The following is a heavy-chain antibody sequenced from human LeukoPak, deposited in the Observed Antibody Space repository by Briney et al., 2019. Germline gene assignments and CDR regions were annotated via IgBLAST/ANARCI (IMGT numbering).Heavy chain of an antibody. CDR3: ARRWGGSSSAYYYYMDV. D-gene: IGHD6-6*01. V-gene: IGHV1-46*01. CDR1: GYTFTSYY. Sequence: ASVKVSCKASGYTFTSYYMHWVRQAPGQGLEWMGIINPSGGSTSYAQKFQGRVTMTRDMSTSTVYMELSSLRSEDTAVYYCARRWGGSSSAYYYYMDVWGKGTTVTVSS. CDR2: INPSGGST. J-gene: IGHJ6*03.